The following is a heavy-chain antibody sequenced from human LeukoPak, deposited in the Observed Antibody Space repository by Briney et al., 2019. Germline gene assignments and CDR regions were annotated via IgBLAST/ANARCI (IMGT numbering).Heavy chain of an antibody. CDR1: GFTFSSYG. Sequence: PGGSLRLSCAASGFTFSSYGMHWVRQAPGKGLEWVAVISYDGSNKYYADSVKGRFTISRDNSKNTLYLQMNSLRAEDTAVFYCARPCSGGSCYQGYWGQGTLVTVSS. V-gene: IGHV3-30*03. D-gene: IGHD2-15*01. J-gene: IGHJ4*02. CDR3: ARPCSGGSCYQGY. CDR2: ISYDGSNK.